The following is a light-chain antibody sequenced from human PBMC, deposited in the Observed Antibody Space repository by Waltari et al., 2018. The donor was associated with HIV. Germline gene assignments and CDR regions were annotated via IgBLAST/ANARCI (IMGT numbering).Light chain of an antibody. V-gene: IGLV7-46*01. Sequence: QAAVTQEPSLTVSPGGTIFLTCGSTTGAVTSKHYAYWFQQKPGQAPTTLIYDTTKRHSWTPARFSGFLVGDKAVLTLSGALSEDEAVYYCLLFLGASRIFGGGTMVTV. CDR1: TGAVTSKHY. CDR3: LLFLGASRI. J-gene: IGLJ2*01. CDR2: DTT.